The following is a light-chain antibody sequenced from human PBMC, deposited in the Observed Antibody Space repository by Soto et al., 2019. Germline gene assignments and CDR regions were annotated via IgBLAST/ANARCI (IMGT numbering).Light chain of an antibody. V-gene: IGKV3-20*01. CDR2: GAT. J-gene: IGKJ1*01. CDR1: QSVSSSY. Sequence: EIVLTQSPGTLSLSPGERATLSCRASQSVSSSYLAWYQQKPGQAPRLLIYGATSRATGIPDRFSGSGSGTDFTLTISRLEPEDFAVYYGQQYGSSPTFGQGTKVDIK. CDR3: QQYGSSPT.